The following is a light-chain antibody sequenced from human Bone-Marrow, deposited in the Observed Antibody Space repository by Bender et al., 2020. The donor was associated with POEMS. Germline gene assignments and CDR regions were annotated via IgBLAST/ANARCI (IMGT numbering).Light chain of an antibody. CDR3: AAWEDSLNGQVV. J-gene: IGLJ2*01. Sequence: QSVLTQPPSASGTPGQRVIISCSGSSSNIGSKTVNWYQQLPGTAPKLLIHRNDQRPSGVPDRFSGSKSGTSASLAISGLQSEDEADYYCAAWEDSLNGQVVFGGGTKLTVL. CDR2: RND. V-gene: IGLV1-44*01. CDR1: SSNIGSKT.